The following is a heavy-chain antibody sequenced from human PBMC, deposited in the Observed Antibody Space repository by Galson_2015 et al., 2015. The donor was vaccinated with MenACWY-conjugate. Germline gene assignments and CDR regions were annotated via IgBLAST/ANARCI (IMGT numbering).Heavy chain of an antibody. CDR2: INPSGGST. CDR3: ASTGAFKYYYGSGSLGYYYYGMDV. V-gene: IGHV1-46*01. CDR1: GYTFTSYY. Sequence: SVKVSCKASGYTFTSYYMHWVRQAPEQGLEWMGIINPSGGSTSYAQKFQGRVTMTRDTSTSTVYMELSSLRSEDTAVYYCASTGAFKYYYGSGSLGYYYYGMDVWGQGTTVTVSS. J-gene: IGHJ6*02. D-gene: IGHD3-10*01.